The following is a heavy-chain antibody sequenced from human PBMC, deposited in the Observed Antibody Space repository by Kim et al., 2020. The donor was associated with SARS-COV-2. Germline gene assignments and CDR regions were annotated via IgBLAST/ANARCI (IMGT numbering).Heavy chain of an antibody. CDR3: ARDGASYSSTWYYNWFDP. V-gene: IGHV3-33*05. CDR2: ISYDGSNK. J-gene: IGHJ5*02. D-gene: IGHD6-13*01. Sequence: GGSLRLSCAESGFSFSSYGMHWVRQAPGKGLEWVAVISYDGSNKYYADSVKGRFAISRDNSKNTLYLQMNSLRAEDTAVFYCARDGASYSSTWYYNWFDPWGQGTLVTVSS. CDR1: GFSFSSYG.